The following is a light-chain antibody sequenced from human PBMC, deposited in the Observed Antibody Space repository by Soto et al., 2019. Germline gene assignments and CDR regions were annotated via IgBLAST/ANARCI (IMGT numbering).Light chain of an antibody. CDR2: DAS. CDR1: QNINNY. Sequence: DIQMTQSPSSLSASVGDRVTITCQASQNINNYLNWYQQKPGKAPNLLMYDASTLERGVPSRFSGTGSGTEFTLTISSLQPDDFATYYCQQYHRSSITFGQGTRLEIK. J-gene: IGKJ5*01. V-gene: IGKV1-5*01. CDR3: QQYHRSSIT.